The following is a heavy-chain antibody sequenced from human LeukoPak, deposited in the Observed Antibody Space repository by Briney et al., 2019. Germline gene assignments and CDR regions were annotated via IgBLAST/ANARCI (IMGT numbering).Heavy chain of an antibody. CDR1: GYTFIGED. V-gene: IGHV1-8*02. D-gene: IGHD3-3*01. J-gene: IGHJ3*02. CDR3: ARGGLTIFGVGFDAFDI. CDR2: MNPHSGRT. Sequence: GASVKVSCKASGYTFIGEDINWVRQATGQGLEWMGWMNPHSGRTGYAQMFQGRVTMTTDTSTSTAYMELRSLRSDDTAVYYCARGGLTIFGVGFDAFDIWGQGTMVTVSS.